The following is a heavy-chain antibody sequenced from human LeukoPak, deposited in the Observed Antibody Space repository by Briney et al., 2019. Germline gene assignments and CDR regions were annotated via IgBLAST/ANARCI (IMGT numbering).Heavy chain of an antibody. V-gene: IGHV3-30*02. CDR1: GFTFNTYG. D-gene: IGHD3-10*01. J-gene: IGHJ4*02. Sequence: GGSLRLSCAASGFTFNTYGMHWVRQAPGKGLEWVAFIRYDGSYKYYADSVRGRFTISRDNAKNSLYLQMNSLRAEDTAVYYCAKVPDYYGSGRYHWGQGTLVTVSS. CDR2: IRYDGSYK. CDR3: AKVPDYYGSGRYH.